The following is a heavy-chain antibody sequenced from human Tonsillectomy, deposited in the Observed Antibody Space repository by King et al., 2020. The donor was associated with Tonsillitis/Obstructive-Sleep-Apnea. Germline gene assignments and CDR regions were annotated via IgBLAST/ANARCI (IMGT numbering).Heavy chain of an antibody. CDR3: ARVVYQLLGDYYYYMDV. CDR1: GGSISSYY. CDR2: IYYSGST. V-gene: IGHV4-59*01. D-gene: IGHD2-2*01. Sequence: QLQESGPGLVKPSETLSLTCIVSGGSISSYYWSWIRQPPGKGLEWSGYIYYSGSTNYNPSLKSRVTISVDTSKNQFSLKLSSVTAADTAVYYCARVVYQLLGDYYYYMDVWGKGTTVTVSS. J-gene: IGHJ6*03.